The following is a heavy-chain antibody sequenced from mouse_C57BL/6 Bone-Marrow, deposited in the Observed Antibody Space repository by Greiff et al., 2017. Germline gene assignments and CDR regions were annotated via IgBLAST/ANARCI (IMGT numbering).Heavy chain of an antibody. D-gene: IGHD2-5*01. V-gene: IGHV1-59*01. CDR3: EREVYSNWEYAMDY. CDR1: GYTFTSYW. J-gene: IGHJ4*01. Sequence: QVQLQQPGAELVRPGTSVKLSCKASGYTFTSYWMPWVKQRPGQGLEWIGVIDPSDSYTNYNQKFKGKATLTVDTSSSTAYMQLSSLTSEDSAVYYCEREVYSNWEYAMDYWGQGTSVTVSS. CDR2: IDPSDSYT.